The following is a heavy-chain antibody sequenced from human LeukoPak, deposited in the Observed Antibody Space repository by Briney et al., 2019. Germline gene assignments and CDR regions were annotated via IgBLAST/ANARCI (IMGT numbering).Heavy chain of an antibody. CDR1: GFTFTSHV. D-gene: IGHD3-3*01. J-gene: IGHJ5*02. CDR3: ARESIRSGSLKWFDP. CDR2: IDGSGHTT. V-gene: IGHV3-23*01. Sequence: GGSLRLSCAASGFTFTSHVMSWVRQTPGKELEWVSAIDGSGHTTYYADSVRGRFIISRDNSKKTLHLQMNSLRAEDTATYYCARESIRSGSLKWFDPWGQGTLVTVSS.